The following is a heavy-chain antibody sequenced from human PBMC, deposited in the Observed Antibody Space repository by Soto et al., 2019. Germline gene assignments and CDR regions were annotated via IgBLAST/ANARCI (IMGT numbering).Heavy chain of an antibody. D-gene: IGHD2-21*01. Sequence: EVQLLESGGGLVQPGGFLRLTCAASGFSVSDYDMGWVRQAPGKGLEWVSLIRGDGGATYYAASVEGRLTTSRDTSENTVLLDMNYVRAEGTALYYCAKDRRGGEYPAFDLWGHGTMVTVSS. CDR3: AKDRRGGEYPAFDL. V-gene: IGHV3-23*01. J-gene: IGHJ3*01. CDR1: GFSVSDYD. CDR2: IRGDGGAT.